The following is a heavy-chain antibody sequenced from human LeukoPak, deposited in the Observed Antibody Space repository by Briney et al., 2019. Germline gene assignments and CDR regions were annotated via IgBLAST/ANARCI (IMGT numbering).Heavy chain of an antibody. V-gene: IGHV3-30*04. CDR1: GFTFSSYA. J-gene: IGHJ4*02. D-gene: IGHD5-24*01. Sequence: GGSLRLSCAASGFTFSSYAMHWVRQAPGKGLEWVALISYDGSINDYADSVKGRFTISRDNSKNTLYLQMNSLRADDTAMYYCANGPTKDGYHYYFDYWGQGTLVTVSS. CDR3: ANGPTKDGYHYYFDY. CDR2: ISYDGSIN.